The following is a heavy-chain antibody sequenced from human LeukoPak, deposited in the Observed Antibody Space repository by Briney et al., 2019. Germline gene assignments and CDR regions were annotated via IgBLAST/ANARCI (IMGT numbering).Heavy chain of an antibody. D-gene: IGHD3-22*01. CDR2: IYHSGST. J-gene: IGHJ3*02. CDR3: ARPSSDYYDSSGYSLWAFDI. CDR1: GYSISSGYY. V-gene: IGHV4-38-2*01. Sequence: TSETLSLTCAVSGYSISSGYYWGWIRQPSGKGLEWIGSIYHSGSTYYNPSLKSRVTISVDTSKNQFSLKLSSVTAADTAVYYCARPSSDYYDSSGYSLWAFDIWGQGTMVTVSS.